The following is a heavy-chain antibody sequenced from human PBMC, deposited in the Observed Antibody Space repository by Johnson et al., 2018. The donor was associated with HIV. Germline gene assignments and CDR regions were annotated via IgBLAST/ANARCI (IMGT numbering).Heavy chain of an antibody. CDR1: GFTFSSYG. CDR3: ARGLGEGLVIPGPDGYDI. Sequence: QVQLVESGGGLVQPGGSLRLSCAASGFTFSSYGLHWVRKAPAKGLAWVAVISDDGSDIYYADSVKGRLPISRDSSKNTLYLQMNSLRAEDTAVYYCARGLGEGLVIPGPDGYDIWGQGTLVTVSS. D-gene: IGHD6-19*01. V-gene: IGHV3-30*03. J-gene: IGHJ3*02. CDR2: ISDDGSDI.